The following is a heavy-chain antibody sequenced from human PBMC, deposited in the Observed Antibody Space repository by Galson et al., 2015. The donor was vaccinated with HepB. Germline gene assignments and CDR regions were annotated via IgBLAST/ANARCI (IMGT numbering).Heavy chain of an antibody. CDR2: ISGSGGST. CDR3: AKVQTSLWFGELNYSYGMDV. D-gene: IGHD3-10*01. Sequence: SLRLSCAASGFTFSSYAMSWVRQAPGKGLEWVSVISGSGGSTYYADSVKGRFTISRDNSKNTLYQQMNSPAAVDTAVYYCAKVQTSLWFGELNYSYGMDVWGQGTTVTVSS. CDR1: GFTFSSYA. J-gene: IGHJ6*02. V-gene: IGHV3-23*01.